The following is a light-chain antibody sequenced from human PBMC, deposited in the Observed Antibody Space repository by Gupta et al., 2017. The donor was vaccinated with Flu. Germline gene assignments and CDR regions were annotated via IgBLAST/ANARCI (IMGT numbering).Light chain of an antibody. J-gene: IGLJ3*02. CDR2: DDD. CDR3: QAWDSNSGRV. V-gene: IGLV3-21*02. CDR1: DIGRKS. Sequence: SFVLTQPPSVSVAPGQTARISCGGSDIGRKSVHWYMRRPGQAPLLVGQDDDDRPSGIPERSSGSKSGTTDTLTLSSVEAGDDAYYDCQAWDSNSGRVFGGGTKLTVL.